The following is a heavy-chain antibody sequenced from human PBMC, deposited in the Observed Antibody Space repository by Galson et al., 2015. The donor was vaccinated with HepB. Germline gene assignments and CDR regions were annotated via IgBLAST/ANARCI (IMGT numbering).Heavy chain of an antibody. CDR1: GFPFSDYA. V-gene: IGHV3-33*06. CDR2: IWYAGCIT. J-gene: IGHJ4*02. CDR3: AKGVEAPADNTFDY. Sequence: SLRLSCAASGFPFSDYAMDWVRQAPRKGLEWVAVIWYAGCITYYADSVKGRFTISRDNSKNTLYLQMNSLRGEDTAIYYCAKGVEAPADNTFDYWGQGTLVTVSS. D-gene: IGHD6-13*01.